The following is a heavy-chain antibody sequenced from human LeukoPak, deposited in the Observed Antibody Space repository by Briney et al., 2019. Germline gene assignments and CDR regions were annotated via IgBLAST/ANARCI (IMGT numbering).Heavy chain of an antibody. CDR1: GGSISSSSYY. J-gene: IGHJ4*02. CDR3: ARAAFSGWYGDY. Sequence: PSETLSLTCTVSGGSISSSSYYWGWIRQPPGKRLEWIGSIYYSGSTYYNPSLKSRVTISVDTSKNQFSLKLSSVTAADTAVYYCARAAFSGWYGDYWGQGTLVTVSS. V-gene: IGHV4-39*01. D-gene: IGHD6-19*01. CDR2: IYYSGST.